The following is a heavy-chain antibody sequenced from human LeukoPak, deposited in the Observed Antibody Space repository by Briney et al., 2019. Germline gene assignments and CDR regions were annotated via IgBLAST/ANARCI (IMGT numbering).Heavy chain of an antibody. V-gene: IGHV5-51*01. Sequence: GESLKISCKGSGYRFTSYWIGWVRQMPGKGLEWMGIIYPGDSDTRYSPSFQGQVTISADKSISTAYLQWSSLKAPDTAMYYCARPVCSGGSCYSVYFDYWGQGTLVTVSS. J-gene: IGHJ4*02. CDR2: IYPGDSDT. D-gene: IGHD2-15*01. CDR3: ARPVCSGGSCYSVYFDY. CDR1: GYRFTSYW.